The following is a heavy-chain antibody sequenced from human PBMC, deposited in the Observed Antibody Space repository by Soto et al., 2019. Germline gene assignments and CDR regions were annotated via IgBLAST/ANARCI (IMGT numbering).Heavy chain of an antibody. Sequence: GGSLRLSCAASGFTFSSYSMNWVRQAPGKGLEWVSYISSSSSTIYYADSVKGRFTISRDNAKNSLYLQMNSLRDEDTAVYYCARDVYSSSSGRRYYYYYYGMDVWGQGTTVTVSS. V-gene: IGHV3-48*02. CDR1: GFTFSSYS. CDR3: ARDVYSSSSGRRYYYYYYGMDV. CDR2: ISSSSSTI. J-gene: IGHJ6*02. D-gene: IGHD6-6*01.